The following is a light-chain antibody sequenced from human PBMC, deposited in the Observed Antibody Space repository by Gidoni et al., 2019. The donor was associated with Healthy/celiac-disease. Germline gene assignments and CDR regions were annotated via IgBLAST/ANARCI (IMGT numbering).Light chain of an antibody. CDR1: QSVLYSSNNKNY. J-gene: IGKJ2*01. CDR3: QQYYSTPYT. V-gene: IGKV4-1*01. Sequence: DIVMTQSPDSLDVSLGERATINCKSSQSVLYSSNNKNYLAWYQQKPGQPPKLLIYWASTRESGVPDRFSGSGSGTDFTLTISSLQAEDVAVYYCQQYYSTPYTVGQGTKLEIK. CDR2: WAS.